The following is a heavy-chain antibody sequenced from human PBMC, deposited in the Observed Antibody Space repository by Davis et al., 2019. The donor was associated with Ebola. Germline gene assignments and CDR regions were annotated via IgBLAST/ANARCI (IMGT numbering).Heavy chain of an antibody. J-gene: IGHJ4*02. Sequence: GESLKISCAVSGFTFSRYAMHWVRQAPGKGLEWVSSLSSAGSYIFYAASVQGRFTTSRDNADNSLYLQMNSLTAEDTAVYYCVREDGDFPFDYWGQGTLVTVSS. D-gene: IGHD4-17*01. CDR1: GFTFSRYA. CDR3: VREDGDFPFDY. CDR2: LSSAGSYI. V-gene: IGHV3-21*01.